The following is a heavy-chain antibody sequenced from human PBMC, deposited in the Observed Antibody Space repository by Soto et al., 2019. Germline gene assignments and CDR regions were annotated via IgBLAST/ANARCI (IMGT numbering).Heavy chain of an antibody. CDR3: VRQGIGNLHGLVDV. V-gene: IGHV4-59*08. CDR2: VYSTGGT. D-gene: IGHD6-13*01. Sequence: QVQLQQSGPGLVKPSETLSLTCSVSSGPSSSHNWGWIRQPPGRGLEWIGYVYSTGGTIYNPSLKSRVTISADTSTNHISLTLTSVTAADTAVYYCVRQGIGNLHGLVDVWGQGTTVRVSS. CDR1: SGPSSSHN. J-gene: IGHJ6*02.